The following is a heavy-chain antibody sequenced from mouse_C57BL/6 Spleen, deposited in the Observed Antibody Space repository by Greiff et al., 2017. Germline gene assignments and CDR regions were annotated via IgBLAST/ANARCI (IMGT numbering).Heavy chain of an antibody. CDR2: INPSTGGT. CDR3: ARGRIYYYGSGATLFDY. Sequence: EVQLQQSGPELVKPGASVKISCKASGYSFTGYYMNWVKQSPEKSLEWIGEINPSTGGTTYNQKFKAKATLTVDNSSSTAYMQLKSLTSEDSAVYYCARGRIYYYGSGATLFDYWGQGTTLTVSS. D-gene: IGHD1-1*01. V-gene: IGHV1-42*01. CDR1: GYSFTGYY. J-gene: IGHJ2*01.